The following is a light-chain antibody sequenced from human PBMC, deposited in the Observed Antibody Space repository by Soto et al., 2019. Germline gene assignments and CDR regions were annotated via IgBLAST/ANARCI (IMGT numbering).Light chain of an antibody. CDR1: QSIISN. Sequence: EIVMTQSPATLSLSPGERATLSCRASQSIISNLAWYQQKPGQAPRLFMFRALSRATGIPARFSGSGSGTEFNLTISSLQSEDFAVYYCQQYNNWPRATFGGGTKVEIK. CDR2: RAL. CDR3: QQYNNWPRAT. J-gene: IGKJ4*01. V-gene: IGKV3-15*01.